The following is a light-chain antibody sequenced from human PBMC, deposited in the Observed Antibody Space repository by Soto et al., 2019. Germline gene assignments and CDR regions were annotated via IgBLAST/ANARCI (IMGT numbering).Light chain of an antibody. V-gene: IGKV1-5*03. Sequence: DIQMTQSPSSLYECVGETVGITCRASHNLDKWLAWYQQKPGKAPKLLIYEASSLQSGVPSRFSGSGSGTEFTLTVTSLKPDDFATYYCQQYNTFLTFGGGTKVDIK. CDR2: EAS. CDR3: QQYNTFLT. CDR1: HNLDKW. J-gene: IGKJ4*01.